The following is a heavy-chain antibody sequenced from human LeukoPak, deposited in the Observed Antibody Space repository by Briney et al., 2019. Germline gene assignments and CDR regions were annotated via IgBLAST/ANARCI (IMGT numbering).Heavy chain of an antibody. V-gene: IGHV1-2*02. J-gene: IGHJ4*02. CDR3: ARVCSGGSCYSNAIDY. CDR2: INPNSGGT. CDR1: GYTFTGYY. Sequence: VASVKVSCKASGYTFTGYYMHWVRQAPGQGLEWMGWINPNSGGTNYAQKFQGRVTMTRDTSISTAYMELSRLRSDDTAVYYCARVCSGGSCYSNAIDYWGQGTLVTVSS. D-gene: IGHD2-15*01.